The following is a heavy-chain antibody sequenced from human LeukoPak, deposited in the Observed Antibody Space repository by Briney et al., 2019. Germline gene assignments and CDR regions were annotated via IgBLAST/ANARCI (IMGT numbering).Heavy chain of an antibody. CDR3: ARDGTSPGNAFDI. V-gene: IGHV4-39*07. D-gene: IGHD1-26*01. CDR1: GGSISSSSYY. CDR2: IYYSGST. Sequence: SETLSLTCTVSGGSISSSSYYWGWIRQPPGKGLEWIGSIYYSGSTYYNPSLKSRVTISVDTSKNQFSLKLSPVTAADTAAYYCARDGTSPGNAFDIWGQGTMVTVSS. J-gene: IGHJ3*02.